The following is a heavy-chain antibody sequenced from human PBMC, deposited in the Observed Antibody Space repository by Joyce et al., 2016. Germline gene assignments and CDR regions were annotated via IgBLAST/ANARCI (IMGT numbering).Heavy chain of an antibody. D-gene: IGHD2/OR15-2a*01. CDR1: GAFISRSSSN. Sequence: QVQLQESGPGLVKASETLSLTCSVSGAFISRSSSNWGWIRQSPGKGLEWIGSLYYTGKTYYNPSLKSRVTISVDTSKNHFSLKLMSVTGADTAVYYCARSPMVGVTFFHWGLGTLISVSS. CDR2: LYYTGKT. V-gene: IGHV4-39*07. J-gene: IGHJ4*02. CDR3: ARSPMVGVTFFH.